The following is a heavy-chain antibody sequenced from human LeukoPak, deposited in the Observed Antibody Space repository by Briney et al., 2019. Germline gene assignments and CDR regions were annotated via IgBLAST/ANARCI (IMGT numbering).Heavy chain of an antibody. CDR1: GFIFNNYG. V-gene: IGHV3-23*01. J-gene: IGHJ5*02. CDR3: AKGSSGYFADL. D-gene: IGHD3-22*01. CDR2: ISNDGGGT. Sequence: GGSLRLSCAASGFIFNNYGLIWVRQAPGKGLEWVSAISNDGGGTQYADFVEGRFTISRDNSKSTLFLQMGSLRAEDTALYYCAKGSSGYFADLWGQGTLVTVPS.